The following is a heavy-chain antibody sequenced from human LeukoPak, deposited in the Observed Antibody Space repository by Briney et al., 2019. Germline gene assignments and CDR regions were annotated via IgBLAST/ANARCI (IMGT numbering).Heavy chain of an antibody. CDR3: ARTGGRWELLPHDY. CDR1: GGSISSGGYY. Sequence: PSETLSLTCTVSGGSISSGGYYWSWIRQHPGKGLEWIGYIYYSGSTYYNPSLKSRVTISVDTSKNQFSLKLSSVTAADTAVYYCARTGGRWELLPHDYWGQGTLVTVSS. V-gene: IGHV4-31*03. D-gene: IGHD1-26*01. J-gene: IGHJ4*02. CDR2: IYYSGST.